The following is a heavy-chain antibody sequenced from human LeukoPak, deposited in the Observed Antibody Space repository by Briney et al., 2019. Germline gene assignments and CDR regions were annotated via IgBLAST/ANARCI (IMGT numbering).Heavy chain of an antibody. V-gene: IGHV4-4*07. CDR1: GGSISSYY. CDR2: IYTSGST. J-gene: IGHJ2*01. Sequence: PSETLSLTCTVSGGSISSYYWSWIRQPAGKGLDWIGRIYTSGSTNYNPSLKSRVTMSVDTSKNQFSLKLSSVTAADTAVYYCARDNYGDYVWYFDLWGRGTLVTVSS. D-gene: IGHD4-17*01. CDR3: ARDNYGDYVWYFDL.